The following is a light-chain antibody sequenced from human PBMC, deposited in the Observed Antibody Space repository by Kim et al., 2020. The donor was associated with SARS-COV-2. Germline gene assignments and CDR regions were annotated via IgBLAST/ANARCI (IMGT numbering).Light chain of an antibody. CDR2: QDR. Sequence: GLPGQTASITCSGDKLGDKYVSWYQQMPGQSPVLVIYQDRKRPSGIPERFSGSNSGNTATLTISGTQAMDEADYYCQAWDSSTVVFGGGTQLTVL. CDR3: QAWDSSTVV. V-gene: IGLV3-1*01. CDR1: KLGDKY. J-gene: IGLJ2*01.